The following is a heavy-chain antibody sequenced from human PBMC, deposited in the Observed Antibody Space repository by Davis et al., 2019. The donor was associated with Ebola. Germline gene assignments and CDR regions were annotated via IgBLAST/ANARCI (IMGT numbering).Heavy chain of an antibody. V-gene: IGHV3-21*01. D-gene: IGHD3-16*01. CDR3: ARDYSFLITSGGPVTYYYYGLDV. J-gene: IGHJ6*02. CDR2: ITATSSHM. CDR1: DSSFSDYA. Sequence: GESLTISCVVSDSSFSDYAVNWVRQAPGKGLEWVSSITATSSHMLSAESVRGRFTISRDNAKRSVTLVMDSLRAEDSAVYYCARDYSFLITSGGPVTYYYYGLDVWGQGTTVTVSS.